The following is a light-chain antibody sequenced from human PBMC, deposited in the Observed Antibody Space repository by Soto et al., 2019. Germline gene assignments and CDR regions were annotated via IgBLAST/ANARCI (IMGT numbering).Light chain of an antibody. CDR1: QVFVTAY. Sequence: EIVLTQSPGTLSVSPGERATLSCRASQVFVTAYIHWYQHKPGQAPRLLISGASTRASGIPDRFSGSGVGADFTLTSNRLEPEECAVYYCLLFRGSPTFGPGSRVHI. V-gene: IGKV3-20*01. CDR3: LLFRGSPT. J-gene: IGKJ3*01. CDR2: GAS.